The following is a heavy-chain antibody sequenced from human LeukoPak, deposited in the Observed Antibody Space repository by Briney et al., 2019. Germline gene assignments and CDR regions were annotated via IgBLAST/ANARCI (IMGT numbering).Heavy chain of an antibody. J-gene: IGHJ6*02. CDR2: ISYDGSNK. CDR3: AKDIIRLGELSPRGYYYYGMDV. D-gene: IGHD3-16*02. V-gene: IGHV3-30*18. Sequence: PGGSLRLSCAASGFTFSSYGMHWVRQAPGKGLEWVAVISYDGSNKYYADSVKGRFTISRDNSKNTLYLQMNSLRAEDTAVYYCAKDIIRLGELSPRGYYYYGMDVWGQGTTVTVSS. CDR1: GFTFSSYG.